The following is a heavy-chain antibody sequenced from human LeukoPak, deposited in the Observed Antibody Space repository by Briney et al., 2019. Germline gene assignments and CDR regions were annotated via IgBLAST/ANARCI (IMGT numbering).Heavy chain of an antibody. CDR1: GFTFSSYG. V-gene: IGHV3-30*03. D-gene: IGHD3-3*01. Sequence: PGGSLRLSCAASGFTFSSYGMHWVRQAPGKGLEWVAVISYDGRNKYYADSVKGRFTISRDNAKNSVYLQMNSLRAEDTAVYYCARERMRLFGDHWGQGTLVTVSS. CDR2: ISYDGRNK. J-gene: IGHJ4*02. CDR3: ARERMRLFGDH.